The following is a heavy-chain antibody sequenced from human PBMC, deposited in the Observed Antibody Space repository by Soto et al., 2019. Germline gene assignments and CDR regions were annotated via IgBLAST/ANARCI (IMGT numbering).Heavy chain of an antibody. CDR3: AAGGWSGSEGWFDP. J-gene: IGHJ5*02. D-gene: IGHD5-12*01. Sequence: SETLSLTCSISGASISSTSCAWIRQPPGKGLEWIGYMYSSGSTKYNPSLKSRVTISVDTSKNQFSLKVTSVTAADTAMYYCAAGGWSGSEGWFDPWGKGTRVTVSS. V-gene: IGHV4-59*01. CDR1: GASISSTS. CDR2: MYSSGST.